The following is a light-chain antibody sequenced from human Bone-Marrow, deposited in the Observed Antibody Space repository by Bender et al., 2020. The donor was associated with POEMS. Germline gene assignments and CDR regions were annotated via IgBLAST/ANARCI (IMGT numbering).Light chain of an antibody. J-gene: IGLJ3*02. CDR2: SDD. Sequence: QSVLTQPPSASGTPGQRVIISCPGSTSNTGSNTVNWYQQFPGTAPKFLFYSDDLRRSGVPDRFSASKSGTSASLAISELQSEDKALYYCSAWDDSLSGWVFGGGTKLTVL. V-gene: IGLV1-44*01. CDR1: TSNTGSNT. CDR3: SAWDDSLSGWV.